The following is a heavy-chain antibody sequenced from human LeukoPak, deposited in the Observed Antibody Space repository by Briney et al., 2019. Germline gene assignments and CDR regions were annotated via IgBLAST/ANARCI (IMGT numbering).Heavy chain of an antibody. J-gene: IGHJ4*02. CDR3: AKDYY. Sequence: GRSLRLACAAAGSTFDDFPMHWVRQAPGKGLEWISLISGDGTTAYYAVSFKGRFTISRDSSKNSLFLQMNSLRTDDTALYYCAKDYYWGQGTLVTVSS. V-gene: IGHV3-43*02. CDR2: ISGDGTTA. CDR1: GSTFDDFP.